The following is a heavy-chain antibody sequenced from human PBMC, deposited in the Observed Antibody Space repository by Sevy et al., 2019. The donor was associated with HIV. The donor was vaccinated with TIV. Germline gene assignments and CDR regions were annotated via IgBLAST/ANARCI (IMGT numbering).Heavy chain of an antibody. V-gene: IGHV1-18*01. CDR2: ISALNGDT. D-gene: IGHD2-15*01. CDR1: GYTFTRYG. Sequence: ASVKVSCKASGYTFTRYGITWVRQAPGQGLEWMGWISALNGDTNYAQRLQGRVTMTTDTSTSTAYMELRSLRSDDTAVYYCARAYCSGGRCYTLAYWGQGTLVTVSS. J-gene: IGHJ4*02. CDR3: ARAYCSGGRCYTLAY.